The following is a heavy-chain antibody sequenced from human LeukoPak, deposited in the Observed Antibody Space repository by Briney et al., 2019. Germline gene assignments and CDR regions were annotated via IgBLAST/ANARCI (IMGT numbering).Heavy chain of an antibody. CDR2: ICYDGSNK. V-gene: IGHV3-33*01. CDR3: ARDRGVLQWLVHTFNC. D-gene: IGHD6-19*01. CDR1: GFTFSSYG. Sequence: GRSLRLSCAAAGFTFSSYGMHWVRQAPGKGLEWVAVICYDGSNKDYADSGKGRFTISRDNSKNKLYLPMNRVRAEETAVYYFARDRGVLQWLVHTFNCCGQGTLVTVYS. J-gene: IGHJ4*02.